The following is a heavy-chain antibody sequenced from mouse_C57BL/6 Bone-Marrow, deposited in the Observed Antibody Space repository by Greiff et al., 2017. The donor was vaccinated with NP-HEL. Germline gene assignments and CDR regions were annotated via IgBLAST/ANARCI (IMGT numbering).Heavy chain of an antibody. J-gene: IGHJ3*01. CDR1: GFSLTSYG. CDR3: ASRDSSGSWFAY. Sequence: VQLQESGPGLVAPSQSLSITCTVSGFSLTSYGVDWVRQSPGKGLEWLGVIWGVGSTNYNSDLKSRLSISKDNSKNQVFLKMNSLQTDDTAMYYGASRDSSGSWFAYWGQGTLVTVSA. V-gene: IGHV2-6*01. CDR2: IWGVGST. D-gene: IGHD3-2*02.